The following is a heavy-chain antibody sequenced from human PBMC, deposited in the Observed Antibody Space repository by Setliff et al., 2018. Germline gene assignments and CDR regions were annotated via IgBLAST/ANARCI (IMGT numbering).Heavy chain of an antibody. CDR1: GASVSSRSYY. D-gene: IGHD1-1*01. CDR3: AKGGGRYHSDS. J-gene: IGHJ4*02. V-gene: IGHV4-39*07. CDR2: MHYSGRA. Sequence: PSETLSLTCTVSGASVSSRSYYWGWIRQPPGKGLEWIGSMHYSGRAYYSPSLKSRVTISIDKSNNQFSLKLTSMTAADTAVYYCAKGGGRYHSDSWGQGILVTVSS.